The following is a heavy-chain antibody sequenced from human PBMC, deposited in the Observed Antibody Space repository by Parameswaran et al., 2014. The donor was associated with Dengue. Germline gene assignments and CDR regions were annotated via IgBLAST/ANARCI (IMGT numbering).Heavy chain of an antibody. V-gene: IGHV1-46*01. J-gene: IGHJ4*02. CDR2: INPSVGST. Sequence: WVRQAPGQGLEWMGIINPSVGSTSYAQKFQGRVTMTRDTSTSTVYMELGSLRSEDTAVYYCARGAYITIFGVVTPYFDYWGQGTLVTVSS. D-gene: IGHD3-3*01. CDR3: ARGAYITIFGVVTPYFDY.